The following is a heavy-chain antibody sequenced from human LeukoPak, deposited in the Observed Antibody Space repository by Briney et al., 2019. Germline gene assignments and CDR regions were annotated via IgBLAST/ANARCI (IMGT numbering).Heavy chain of an antibody. J-gene: IGHJ4*02. CDR3: AKDFARSSYSSGWYFDY. Sequence: GGSLRLSCAASGFTFSSYGMHWVRQAPGKGLEWVAFIRFDGSTKYYADSVKGRFTISRDNSKNTLYLQMNSLRADDTAVYYCAKDFARSSYSSGWYFDYWGQGTLVTVSS. D-gene: IGHD6-19*01. CDR1: GFTFSSYG. V-gene: IGHV3-30*02. CDR2: IRFDGSTK.